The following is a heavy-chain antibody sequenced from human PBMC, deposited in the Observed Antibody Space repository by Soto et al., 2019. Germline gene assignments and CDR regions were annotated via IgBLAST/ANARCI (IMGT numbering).Heavy chain of an antibody. CDR2: INHSGST. CDR1: GGSFRGYY. Sequence: SETLSLTCAVYGGSFRGYYWSWIRQPPGKGLEWIGEINHSGSTNYNPSLKSLVTISVDTSKNQFSLKLSSVTAADTAVYYCARGYITGPQFDYWGQGTLVTVSS. CDR3: ARGYITGPQFDY. J-gene: IGHJ4*02. V-gene: IGHV4-34*01. D-gene: IGHD1-20*01.